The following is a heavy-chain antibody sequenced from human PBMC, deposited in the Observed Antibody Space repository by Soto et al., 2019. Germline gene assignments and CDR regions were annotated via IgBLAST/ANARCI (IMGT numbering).Heavy chain of an antibody. CDR2: ISDSGAHT. D-gene: IGHD3-22*01. CDR1: GFTFSTYA. V-gene: IGHV3-23*01. J-gene: IGHJ6*02. CDR3: LIYYYYYSMDV. Sequence: SLRLSCAASGFTFSTYAMSWVRQAPGKGLEWVSAISDSGAHTYYADSVKGRFSISRDNSKSTLYLQMNSLRADDTAVYYCLIYYYYYSMDVWGQGTTVTVSS.